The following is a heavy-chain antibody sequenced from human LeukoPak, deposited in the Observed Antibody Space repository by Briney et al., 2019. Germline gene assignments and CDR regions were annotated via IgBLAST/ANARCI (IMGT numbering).Heavy chain of an antibody. D-gene: IGHD1-1*01. CDR2: ISIKENSYTT. V-gene: IGHV3-72*01. CDR3: ASGPTGTTNDLYGIDV. Sequence: YSDWDSHVQGKSVDLVGRISIKENSYTTQYAASVKGRLTISRDESKKSLYLQMNSRETEDTAVYYCASGPTGTTNDLYGIDVWGKGATVTVSS. J-gene: IGHJ6*04. CDR1: Y.